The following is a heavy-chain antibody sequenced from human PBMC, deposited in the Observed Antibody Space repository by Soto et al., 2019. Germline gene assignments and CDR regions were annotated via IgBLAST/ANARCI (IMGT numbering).Heavy chain of an antibody. CDR3: ARENYYALDY. V-gene: IGHV4-59*01. Sequence: SETLSLTCTVSSGSISSYNWNWVRQPPGKGLEWIGFINYSGSTHYNPSLKSRVTISLDTSKNQFSLKLNSVTAADTAVYYCARENYYALDYWGPGTLVTVSS. CDR2: INYSGST. CDR1: SGSISSYN. D-gene: IGHD3-10*01. J-gene: IGHJ4*02.